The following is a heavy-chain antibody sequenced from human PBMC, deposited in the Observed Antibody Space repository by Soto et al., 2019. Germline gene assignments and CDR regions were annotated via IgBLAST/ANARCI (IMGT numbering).Heavy chain of an antibody. V-gene: IGHV3-23*01. CDR2: ISGSGGST. D-gene: IGHD6-19*01. CDR1: GFTFSSYA. CDR3: AKDGKEEWLVLHYFDY. J-gene: IGHJ4*02. Sequence: PGGSLRLSCAASGFTFSSYAVSWVRQAPGKGLEWVSAISGSGGSTYYADSVKGRFTISRDNSKNTLYLQMNSLRAEDTAVYYCAKDGKEEWLVLHYFDYWGQGTLVTVSS.